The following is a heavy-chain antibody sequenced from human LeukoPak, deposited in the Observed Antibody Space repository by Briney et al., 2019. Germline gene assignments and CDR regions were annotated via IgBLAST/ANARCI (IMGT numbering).Heavy chain of an antibody. Sequence: PSETLSLTCTVSGGSISSSSYYWGWIRQPPGKGLEWIGSIYYSGSTYYNPSLKSRVIISVDTSKNQFSLKLSSVTAADTAVYYCASPPARITIFGVVTPEHYYYYMDVWGKGTTVTVSS. CDR2: IYYSGST. D-gene: IGHD3-3*01. V-gene: IGHV4-39*01. CDR1: GGSISSSSYY. CDR3: ASPPARITIFGVVTPEHYYYYMDV. J-gene: IGHJ6*03.